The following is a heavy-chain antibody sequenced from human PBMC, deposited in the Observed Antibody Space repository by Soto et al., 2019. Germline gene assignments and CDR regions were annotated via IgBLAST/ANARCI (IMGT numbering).Heavy chain of an antibody. CDR1: GFTFSSYA. Sequence: QVQLVESGGGVVQPGRSLRLSCAASGFTFSSYAMHWVRQAPGKGLEWVAVISYDGSNKYYADSVKGRFTISRDNSKNTLYLQMNSLRAEDTAVYYCASHPRTETTVYWGQGTLVTVSS. J-gene: IGHJ4*02. V-gene: IGHV3-30-3*01. CDR3: ASHPRTETTVY. CDR2: ISYDGSNK. D-gene: IGHD4-17*01.